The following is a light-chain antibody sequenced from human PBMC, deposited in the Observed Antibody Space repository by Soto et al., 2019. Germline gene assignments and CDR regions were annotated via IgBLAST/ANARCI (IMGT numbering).Light chain of an antibody. V-gene: IGLV3-21*02. CDR3: QVWDSSIDHVI. J-gene: IGLJ2*01. CDR2: DDS. Sequence: SYELTQTPSVSLAPGQTAGITCGGYNVGSNSVNWYQQKPGQAPVLVVYDDSDRPSGIPERFSGSNSGNTATLTISRVEAGDDADYYCQVWDSSIDHVIFGGGTQLTVL. CDR1: NVGSNS.